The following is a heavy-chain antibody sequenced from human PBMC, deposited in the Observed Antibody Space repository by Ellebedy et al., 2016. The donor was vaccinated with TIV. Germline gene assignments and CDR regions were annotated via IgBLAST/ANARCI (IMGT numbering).Heavy chain of an antibody. CDR1: GAAISDYY. CDR3: ARDPSGDYGY. D-gene: IGHD4-17*01. V-gene: IGHV4-59*01. CDR2: IYYTATP. J-gene: IGHJ4*01. Sequence: GSLRLSXNVSGAAISDYYWSWIRQPPGKGLEWIGYIYYTATPVYNPSLKSRVTISADTSKNQFSLNLKSVSAADTAVYYCARDPSGDYGYWGRGSLVTVSS.